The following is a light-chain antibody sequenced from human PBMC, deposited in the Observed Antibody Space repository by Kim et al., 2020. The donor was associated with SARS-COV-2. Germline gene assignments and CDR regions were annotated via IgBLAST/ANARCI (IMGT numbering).Light chain of an antibody. J-gene: IGLJ3*02. CDR3: SSYTSSKTWV. Sequence: GQGFTLSCTGSNSDIGGYNYVSWYQQHPGKAPKLIIYDVTKRPSGVSDRFSGSKSGNTASLIISGLQADDEADYYCSSYTSSKTWVFGGGTQLTVL. V-gene: IGLV2-14*03. CDR1: NSDIGGYNY. CDR2: DVT.